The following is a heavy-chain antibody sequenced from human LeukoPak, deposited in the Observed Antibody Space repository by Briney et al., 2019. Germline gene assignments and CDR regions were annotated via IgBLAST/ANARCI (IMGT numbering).Heavy chain of an antibody. J-gene: IGHJ4*02. D-gene: IGHD5-12*01. CDR1: GFTFSDYY. CDR3: AREYVDIVATIHFDH. V-gene: IGHV3-11*04. CDR2: ISSSSSTI. Sequence: GGSLRLSCAASGFTFSDYYMSWIRQAPGKGLEWVSYISSSSSTIYYADSVKGRFTISRDNAKNSLYLQMNSLRAEDTAVYYCAREYVDIVATIHFDHWGQGTLVTVSS.